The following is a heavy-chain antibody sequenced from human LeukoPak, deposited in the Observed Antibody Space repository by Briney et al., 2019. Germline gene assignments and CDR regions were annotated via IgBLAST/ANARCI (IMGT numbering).Heavy chain of an antibody. V-gene: IGHV3-64*01. D-gene: IGHD3-3*01. CDR1: GFTFSSYA. J-gene: IGHJ4*02. CDR3: ARDGIDFWSGYYYYFDY. Sequence: GGSLRLSCAASGFTFSSYAMHWVRQAPGKGLEYVSAISSNGGSTYYANSVKGRFTISRDNSKNTLYLQMGSLRAEDMAVYYCARDGIDFWSGYYYYFDYWGQGTRVTVSS. CDR2: ISSNGGST.